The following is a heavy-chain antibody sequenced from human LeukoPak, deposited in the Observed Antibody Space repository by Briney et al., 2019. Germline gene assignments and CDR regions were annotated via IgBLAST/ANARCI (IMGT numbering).Heavy chain of an antibody. V-gene: IGHV4-34*01. CDR1: GGSLSGYY. J-gene: IGHJ3*01. CDR3: ARDVVPRDYGDTLNAYDL. CDR2: IHHDGRT. Sequence: SETLSLTCAVSGGSLSGYYWSWIRQSPGKGLEWMGDIHHDGRTKYKSSFKSRTTIFLVSSKNGVSLRLSPVTPADTALYFCARDVVPRDYGDTLNAYDLWGQGTMVTVS. D-gene: IGHD4-17*01.